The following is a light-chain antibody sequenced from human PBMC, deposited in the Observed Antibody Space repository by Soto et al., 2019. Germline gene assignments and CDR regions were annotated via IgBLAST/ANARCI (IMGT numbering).Light chain of an antibody. J-gene: IGLJ2*01. Sequence: QSVLTQPPSASGTPGQTVTISCSGSRSNVGRKAVSWYQQVPGMAPKLLVFATNKRPSGVPDRFSGSASGASASLAISGLQSEDEADYYCAAWDDTLNGPLFGGGTKLTVL. CDR1: RSNVGRKA. V-gene: IGLV1-44*01. CDR3: AAWDDTLNGPL. CDR2: ATN.